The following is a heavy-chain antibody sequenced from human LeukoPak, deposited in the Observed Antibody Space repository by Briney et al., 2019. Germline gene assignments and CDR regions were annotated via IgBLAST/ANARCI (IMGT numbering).Heavy chain of an antibody. CDR1: GGSISSYY. V-gene: IGHV4-59*08. J-gene: IGHJ4*02. CDR3: AGYGNYYDSSGYASYYFDY. Sequence: SETLSLTCTVSGGSISSYYWSWIRQPPGKGLEWIGYIYYSGSTNYNPSLKSRVTISVDTSKNQFSLKLSSVTAADTAVYYCAGYGNYYDSSGYASYYFDYWGQGTLVTVSS. CDR2: IYYSGST. D-gene: IGHD3-22*01.